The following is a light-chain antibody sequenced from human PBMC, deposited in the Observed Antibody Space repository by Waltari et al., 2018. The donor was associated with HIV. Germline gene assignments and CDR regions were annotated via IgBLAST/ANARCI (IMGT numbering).Light chain of an antibody. J-gene: IGLJ1*01. CDR2: EVS. Sequence: QSALTQPASVSGSPGQSINISCTGTCSDRGGYTYVPWYQHHPRKAPKLMIYEVSNRPSGVSNRFSGSKSGNTASLTISGLQAEDEADYYCSSYTSSNTLVFGTGTKVTVL. CDR3: SSYTSSNTLV. V-gene: IGLV2-14*01. CDR1: CSDRGGYTY.